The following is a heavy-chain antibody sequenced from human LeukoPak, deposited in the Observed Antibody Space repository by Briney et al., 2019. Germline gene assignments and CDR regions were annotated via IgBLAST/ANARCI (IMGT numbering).Heavy chain of an antibody. V-gene: IGHV3-30*02. J-gene: IGHJ4*02. D-gene: IGHD4-17*01. CDR1: GFTFSSYG. CDR2: IRYDGSNK. Sequence: PGGSLRLSCAASGFTFSSYGMHWVRQAPGKGLEWVAFIRYDGSNKYYADSVKGRFTISRDNSKNTLYLQMNGLRAEDTAVYYCAKDPYGDYTFDYWGQGTLVTVSS. CDR3: AKDPYGDYTFDY.